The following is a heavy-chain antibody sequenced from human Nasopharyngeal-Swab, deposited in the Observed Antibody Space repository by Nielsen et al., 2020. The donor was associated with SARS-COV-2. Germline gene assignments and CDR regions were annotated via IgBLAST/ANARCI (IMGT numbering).Heavy chain of an antibody. J-gene: IGHJ4*02. CDR3: ARLIAVAGRFDY. Sequence: SETLSLTCTVSGGSISSYYWSWIRQPPGKGLEWIGYIYYSGSTNYNPSLKSQVTISVDTSKNQFSLKLSSVTAADTAVYYCARLIAVAGRFDYWGQGTLVTVSS. D-gene: IGHD6-19*01. CDR1: GGSISSYY. CDR2: IYYSGST. V-gene: IGHV4-59*01.